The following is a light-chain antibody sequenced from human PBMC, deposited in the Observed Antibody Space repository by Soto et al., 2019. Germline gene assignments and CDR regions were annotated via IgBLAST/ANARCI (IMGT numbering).Light chain of an antibody. CDR1: SSDVGSYNL. CDR3: CSYARTSTYV. J-gene: IGLJ1*01. Sequence: QCVLTQPASVSGSPGQSITISCTGTSSDVGSYNLVSWYQQHPGKAPTLMIYEDNKRPSGVSNRFSVSKSGYTASLTISGLQAEDEADYYCCSYARTSTYVFGSGTKVTVL. V-gene: IGLV2-23*01. CDR2: EDN.